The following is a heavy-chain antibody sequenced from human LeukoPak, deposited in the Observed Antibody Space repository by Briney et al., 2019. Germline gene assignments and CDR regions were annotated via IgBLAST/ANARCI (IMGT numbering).Heavy chain of an antibody. CDR3: ARDGGTASFDY. V-gene: IGHV4-59*11. CDR2: IYYSGST. Sequence: SETLSLTCTVSGGSISSHYWSWIRQPPRKGLEWIGYIYYSGSTNYNPSLKSRVTISVDTSKNQFSLKLSSVTAADTAVYYCARDGGTASFDYWGQGTLVTVSS. CDR1: GGSISSHY. D-gene: IGHD1-1*01. J-gene: IGHJ4*02.